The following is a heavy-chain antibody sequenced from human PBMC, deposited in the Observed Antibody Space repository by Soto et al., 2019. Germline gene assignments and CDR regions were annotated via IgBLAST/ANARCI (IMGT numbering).Heavy chain of an antibody. CDR1: GGTFSSYA. CDR2: IIPIFGTA. V-gene: IGHV1-69*12. D-gene: IGHD1-20*01. J-gene: IGHJ6*02. CDR3: ASCITGTISWGGTTSMEV. Sequence: QVQLVQSGAEVKKPGSSVKVSCKASGGTFSSYAISWVRQAPGQGLEWMGWIIPIFGTANYAQKLQDRVTITADESTNTAYMELRSLRSEDTAVYYCASCITGTISWGGTTSMEVWGQGTTVTVSS.